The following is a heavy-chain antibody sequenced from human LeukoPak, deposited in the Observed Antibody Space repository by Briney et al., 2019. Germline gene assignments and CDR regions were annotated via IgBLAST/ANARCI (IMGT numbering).Heavy chain of an antibody. J-gene: IGHJ4*02. CDR3: ARDLYDILTGYTD. D-gene: IGHD3-9*01. Sequence: ASVKVSCKASGYTFTGYYMHWVRQAPGQGLEWMGWINPNSGGTNYAQKFQGRVDMTRDTSISTAYMELSRLRSDDTAVYYCARDLYDILTGYTDWGQGTLVTVSS. V-gene: IGHV1-2*02. CDR1: GYTFTGYY. CDR2: INPNSGGT.